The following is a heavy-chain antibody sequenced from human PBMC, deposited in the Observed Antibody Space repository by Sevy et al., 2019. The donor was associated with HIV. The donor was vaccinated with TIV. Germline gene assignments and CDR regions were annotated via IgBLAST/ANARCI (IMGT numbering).Heavy chain of an antibody. D-gene: IGHD6-19*01. CDR1: GFTFRSYA. V-gene: IGHV3-23*01. J-gene: IGHJ4*02. CDR2: IIGTGDNT. CDR3: AKGVSWLVLGCYSDY. Sequence: GGSLRLSCEASGFTFRSYAMSWVRQAPGKGLEWVSGIIGTGDNTYYADSVKGRFTVSRDNSKNTLYVQMNSLRAEDTAVYYCAKGVSWLVLGCYSDYWGQGTPVTVSS.